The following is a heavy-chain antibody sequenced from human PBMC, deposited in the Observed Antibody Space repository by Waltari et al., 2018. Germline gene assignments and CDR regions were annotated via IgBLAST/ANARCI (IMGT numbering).Heavy chain of an antibody. CDR3: ARGVGRGRAFDI. J-gene: IGHJ3*02. CDR1: GFTFSSYA. Sequence: QVQLVESGGGVVQPGRSLSLSCAASGFTFSSYAMHWVRQAPGKGRDGVAVISDDGSNKSYADSVKGRFTNARDKSKNTLYLERSSVGAEDTAVYYGARGVGRGRAFDIWGQGTMVTVSS. D-gene: IGHD1-26*01. CDR2: ISDDGSNK. V-gene: IGHV3-30-3*01.